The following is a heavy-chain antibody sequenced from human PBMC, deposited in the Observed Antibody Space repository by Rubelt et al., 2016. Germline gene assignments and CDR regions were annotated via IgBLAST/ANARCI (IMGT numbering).Heavy chain of an antibody. V-gene: IGHV1-8*01. Sequence: QVQLVQSGAEVKKPGASVKVSCKASGYTFTTYDINWVRQATGQGLEWMGWMNPNSGNTGYAQKFQGRVTMTRNTSISTAYMELSSLRSEDTAVYYCARGIAVAGYYYYGMDVWGQGTTVTVSS. CDR3: ARGIAVAGYYYYGMDV. J-gene: IGHJ6*02. CDR2: MNPNSGNT. D-gene: IGHD6-19*01. CDR1: GYTFTTYD.